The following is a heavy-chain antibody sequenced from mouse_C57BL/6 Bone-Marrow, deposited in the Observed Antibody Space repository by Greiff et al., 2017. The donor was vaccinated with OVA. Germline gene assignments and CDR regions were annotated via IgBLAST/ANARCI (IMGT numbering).Heavy chain of an antibody. CDR3: ARERGYDYGSSDY. Sequence: QVQLKESGPELVKPGASVKISCKASGYAFSSSWMNWVKQRPGKGLEWIGRIYPGDGDTNYNGKFKGKATLTADKSSSTAYMQLSSLTSEDSAVYFCARERGYDYGSSDYWGQGTTLTVSS. D-gene: IGHD1-1*01. CDR1: GYAFSSSW. CDR2: IYPGDGDT. J-gene: IGHJ2*01. V-gene: IGHV1-82*01.